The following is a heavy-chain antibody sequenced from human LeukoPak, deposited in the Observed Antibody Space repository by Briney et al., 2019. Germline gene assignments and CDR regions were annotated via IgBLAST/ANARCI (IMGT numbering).Heavy chain of an antibody. J-gene: IGHJ4*02. V-gene: IGHV3-30-3*01. CDR1: GFTFSSYA. CDR3: ASSTGDGNGPFDY. Sequence: PGGSLRLSCAASGFTFSSYAMHWVRQAPGKGLEWVALISYDGSFQFYADSVKGRFTISRDNAKNTRHLQMNSVRGEDTAVYYCASSTGDGNGPFDYWGQGTLVTVSS. CDR2: ISYDGSFQ. D-gene: IGHD2-8*01.